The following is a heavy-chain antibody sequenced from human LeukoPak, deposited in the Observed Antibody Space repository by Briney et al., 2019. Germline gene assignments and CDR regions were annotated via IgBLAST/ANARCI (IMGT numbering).Heavy chain of an antibody. D-gene: IGHD3-3*01. CDR2: ISGSGGST. V-gene: IGHV3-23*01. CDR3: AKDTGPYYDFWSGYYLFDY. J-gene: IGHJ4*02. CDR1: GFTCSSYA. Sequence: PGGSLRLSCAASGFTCSSYAMSWVRQAPGKGLEWVSAISGSGGSTYYADSVKGRFTISRDNSKNTLYLQMNSLRAEDTAVYYCAKDTGPYYDFWSGYYLFDYWGQGTLVTVSS.